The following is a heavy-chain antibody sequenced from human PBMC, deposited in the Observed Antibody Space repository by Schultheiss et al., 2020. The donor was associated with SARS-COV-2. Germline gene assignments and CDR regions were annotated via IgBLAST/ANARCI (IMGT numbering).Heavy chain of an antibody. CDR1: GFTFSSYS. V-gene: IGHV3-21*01. D-gene: IGHD3-3*01. CDR3: ARDKLLYYDFWSGMPGY. CDR2: ISSSSSYI. Sequence: GGSLRLSCAASGFTFSSYSINWVRQAPGKGLEWVSSISSSSSYIYYADSVKGRFTISRDNAKNSLYLQMNSLRAEDTAVYYCARDKLLYYDFWSGMPGYWGQGTLVTVSS. J-gene: IGHJ4*02.